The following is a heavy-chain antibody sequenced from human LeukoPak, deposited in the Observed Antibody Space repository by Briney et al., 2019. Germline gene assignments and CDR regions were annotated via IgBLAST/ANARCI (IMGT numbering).Heavy chain of an antibody. V-gene: IGHV4-34*01. CDR3: ARGLRSRITMVRGVIGGSNWFDP. J-gene: IGHJ5*02. D-gene: IGHD3-10*01. CDR1: GGSFSGYY. CDR2: INHSGST. Sequence: SETLSLTCAVSGGSFSGYYWSWIRQPPGQGLEWIGEINHSGSTNYNPSLKSRVTISVDTSKNQFSLKLSSVTAADTAVYYCARGLRSRITMVRGVIGGSNWFDPGGQGTLVTVSA.